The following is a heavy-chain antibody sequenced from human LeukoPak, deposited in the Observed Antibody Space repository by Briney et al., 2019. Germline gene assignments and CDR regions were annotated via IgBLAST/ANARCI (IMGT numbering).Heavy chain of an antibody. V-gene: IGHV3-21*01. CDR3: ARGYSSSWCPPAEYFQH. Sequence: GGSLRLSCAASGFTFSSYSMNWVRQAPGKGLEWVSSISSSSSYIYYADSVKGRFTISRDNAKNSLYLQMNSLRAEDTAVYYCARGYSSSWCPPAEYFQHWGQGTLVTVSS. CDR2: ISSSSSYI. J-gene: IGHJ1*01. D-gene: IGHD6-13*01. CDR1: GFTFSSYS.